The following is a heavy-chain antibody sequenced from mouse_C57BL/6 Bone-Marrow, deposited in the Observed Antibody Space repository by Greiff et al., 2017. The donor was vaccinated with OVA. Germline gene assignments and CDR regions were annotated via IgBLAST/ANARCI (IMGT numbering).Heavy chain of an antibody. CDR2: IHPNSGST. CDR3: TRIRLYYYVQYYAMDY. J-gene: IGHJ4*01. Sequence: QVQLQQPGAGLVKPGASVKLSCKASGYTFTSYWMLWVKQRPGQGLEWIGMIHPNSGSTNYNEKFKSKATLTVDKSSSTAYMQLSILTSEDTAVYYCTRIRLYYYVQYYAMDYWGEGTSVTVSS. V-gene: IGHV1-64*01. D-gene: IGHD1-1*01. CDR1: GYTFTSYW.